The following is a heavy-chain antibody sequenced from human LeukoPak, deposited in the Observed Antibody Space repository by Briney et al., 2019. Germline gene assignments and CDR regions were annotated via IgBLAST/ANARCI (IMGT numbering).Heavy chain of an antibody. CDR1: GXSLSRYY. CDR3: ARHLGYYDSSFHY. V-gene: IGHV4-59*08. J-gene: IGHJ4*02. Sequence: SETLSLTCTVSGXSLSRYYGSWIRQPPGKGQEWIGYIFYSGSTDYNPSLKSRVTISLDTSKNQFSLKLSSVTAADTAVYYCARHLGYYDSSFHYWGQGTLVTVSS. D-gene: IGHD3-22*01. CDR2: IFYSGST.